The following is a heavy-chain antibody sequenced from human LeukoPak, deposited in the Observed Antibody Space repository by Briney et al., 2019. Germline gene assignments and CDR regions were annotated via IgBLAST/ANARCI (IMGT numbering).Heavy chain of an antibody. J-gene: IGHJ4*02. D-gene: IGHD2-2*01. V-gene: IGHV3-23*01. CDR3: AKDRELLCPGD. CDR2: ISGSGGST. CDR1: GFTFSSYA. Sequence: GGSLRLSCAASGFTFSSYAMSWVPQAPGKGLEWVSAISGSGGSTYYADSVKGRFPISRDNSKNTLYLQMNSLRAEDTAVYYCAKDRELLCPGDWGQGTLVTVSS.